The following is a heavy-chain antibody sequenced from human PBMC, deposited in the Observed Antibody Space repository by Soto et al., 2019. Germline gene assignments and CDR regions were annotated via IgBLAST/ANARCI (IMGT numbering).Heavy chain of an antibody. D-gene: IGHD3-9*01. V-gene: IGHV1-46*03. CDR2: INPSGGST. J-gene: IGHJ3*02. CDR1: GYTFTSYY. Sequence: ASVKVSCKASGYTFTSYYMHWVRQAPGQGLEWMGIINPSGGSTSYAQKFQGRVTMTRDTSTSTVYMELSSLRSEDTAVYYCASDRGYDILTGSKEDAFEIRGQGTMVTVSS. CDR3: ASDRGYDILTGSKEDAFEI.